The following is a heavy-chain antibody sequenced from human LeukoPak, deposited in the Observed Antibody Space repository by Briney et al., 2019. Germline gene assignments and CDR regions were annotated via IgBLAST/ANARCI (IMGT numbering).Heavy chain of an antibody. CDR2: IYTSGST. CDR1: GGSISSYY. J-gene: IGHJ5*02. D-gene: IGHD1-26*01. CDR3: ARRGSGSPKNWFDP. V-gene: IGHV4-4*07. Sequence: SETLSLTCTVSGGSISSYYWSWIRQPAGKGLEWIGRIYTSGSTNYNPSLKSRVTMSVDTSKNQFSLKLSSVTAADTAVYYCARRGSGSPKNWFDPWGQGTLVTVSS.